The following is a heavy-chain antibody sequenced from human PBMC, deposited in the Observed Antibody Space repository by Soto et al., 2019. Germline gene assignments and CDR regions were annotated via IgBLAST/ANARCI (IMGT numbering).Heavy chain of an antibody. J-gene: IGHJ4*02. CDR3: PLSRDSYKDY. Sequence: QVQLVQSGTEMKKPGASVKVSCKASGYTFTTSGITWVRQAPGQGPEYMGRISTARGDTNCAQEFQDRTTMTTDTSTSTVYMQLRTLTYDDTAVSYCPLSRDSYKDYLGQGTLVTVSS. CDR1: GYTFTTSG. CDR2: ISTARGDT. V-gene: IGHV1-18*01. D-gene: IGHD1-1*01.